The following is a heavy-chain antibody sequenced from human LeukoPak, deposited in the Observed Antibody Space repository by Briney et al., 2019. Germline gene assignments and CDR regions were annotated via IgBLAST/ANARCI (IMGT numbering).Heavy chain of an antibody. CDR2: MNPSSGNT. Sequence: ASVKVSCKASGYTFTSYDINWVRQATGQGVEWMGWMNPSSGNTGYAQKFQGRVTMTRNTSISTAYMELSSLRSEDTAVYYCARGRYSSSSDYYMDVWGKGTTVTVSS. CDR1: GYTFTSYD. V-gene: IGHV1-8*01. D-gene: IGHD6-6*01. CDR3: ARGRYSSSSDYYMDV. J-gene: IGHJ6*03.